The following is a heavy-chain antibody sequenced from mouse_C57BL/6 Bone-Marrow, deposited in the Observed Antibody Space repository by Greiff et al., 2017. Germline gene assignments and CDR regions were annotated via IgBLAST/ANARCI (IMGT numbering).Heavy chain of an antibody. V-gene: IGHV1-59*01. J-gene: IGHJ2*01. D-gene: IGHD4-1*01. Sequence: QVQLQQPGAELVRPGTSVKLSCKASGYTFTSYWMHWVKQRPGQGLEWIGVIDPSDSYTNYNQKFKGKATLTVDTSSSTAYMQLSSLPSEDSAIYYSTRILGLDYWGKGTTLTVSS. CDR1: GYTFTSYW. CDR2: IDPSDSYT. CDR3: TRILGLDY.